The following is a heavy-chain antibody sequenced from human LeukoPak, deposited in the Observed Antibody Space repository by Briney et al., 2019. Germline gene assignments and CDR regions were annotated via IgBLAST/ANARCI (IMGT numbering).Heavy chain of an antibody. CDR2: ISSSSSTI. J-gene: IGHJ6*03. CDR1: GFSFGDYA. D-gene: IGHD2-2*01. Sequence: PGGSLRLSCAASGFSFGDYAMHWVRQAPGKGLEWVSYISSSSSTIYYADSVKGRFTISRDNAKNSLYLQMNSLRAEDTAVYYCAREGRDIVVVPAAIPYYYYYYMDVWGKGTTVTVSS. V-gene: IGHV3-48*01. CDR3: AREGRDIVVVPAAIPYYYYYYMDV.